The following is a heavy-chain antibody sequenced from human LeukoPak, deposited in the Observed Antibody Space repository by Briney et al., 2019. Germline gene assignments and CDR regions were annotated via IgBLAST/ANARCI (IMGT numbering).Heavy chain of an antibody. CDR2: IYYSGTT. CDR1: GGSFSGYY. J-gene: IGHJ4*02. V-gene: IGHV4-59*01. Sequence: PSETLSLTFAVYGGSFSGYYWSWIRQPPGKGLEWIGYIYYSGTTNYNPSLKSRVTISVDTSKNQFSLKLNSVTAADTAVYYCAGFDSSGYRNFDYWGQGTLVTVSS. D-gene: IGHD3-22*01. CDR3: AGFDSSGYRNFDY.